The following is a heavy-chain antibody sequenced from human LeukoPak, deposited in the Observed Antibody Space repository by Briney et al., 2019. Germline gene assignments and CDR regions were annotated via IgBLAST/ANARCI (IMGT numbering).Heavy chain of an antibody. CDR1: GGSISSYY. Sequence: SETLSLTCTVSGGSISSYYWSWIRQPPGKGLEWIGYIYYSGSTNYNPSLKSRVTISVDTSKNQFSLKLSSVTAADTAVYYCARDRVASSSWFLGLGYFDLWGRGTLVTVSS. CDR3: ARDRVASSSWFLGLGYFDL. J-gene: IGHJ2*01. CDR2: IYYSGST. V-gene: IGHV4-59*12. D-gene: IGHD6-13*01.